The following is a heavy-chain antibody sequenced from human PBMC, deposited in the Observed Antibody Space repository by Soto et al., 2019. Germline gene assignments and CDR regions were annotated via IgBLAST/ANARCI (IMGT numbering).Heavy chain of an antibody. CDR2: IYYSGST. CDR1: GGSISSGGYY. Sequence: KTSETLSLTCTVSGGSISSGGYYWSWIRQHPGKGLEWIGYIYYSGSTYYNPSLKSRVTISVDTSKNQFSLKLSSVTAADTAVYYCARDVVPAVNDGYGMDVWGQGTTVTVSS. V-gene: IGHV4-31*03. CDR3: ARDVVPAVNDGYGMDV. D-gene: IGHD2-2*01. J-gene: IGHJ6*02.